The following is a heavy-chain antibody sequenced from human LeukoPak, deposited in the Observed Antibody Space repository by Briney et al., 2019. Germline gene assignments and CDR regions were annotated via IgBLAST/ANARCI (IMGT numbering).Heavy chain of an antibody. CDR3: ATFCSGGDCYSFAP. CDR2: IIGSGGST. J-gene: IGHJ5*02. Sequence: PGGSLRLSCAASGFTFNNYAMTWVRQAPGKGLEWVSTIIGSGGSTDYADSAKGRFTISRDNSKDTLFLQMDSLGVEDTAVYYCATFCSGGDCYSFAPWGQGTLVTVSS. CDR1: GFTFNNYA. D-gene: IGHD2-15*01. V-gene: IGHV3-23*01.